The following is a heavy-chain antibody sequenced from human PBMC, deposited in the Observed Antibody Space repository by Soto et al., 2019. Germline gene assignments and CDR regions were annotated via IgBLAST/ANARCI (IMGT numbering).Heavy chain of an antibody. CDR2: IYYSGST. J-gene: IGHJ3*02. CDR3: ARGSFMINAFDI. D-gene: IGHD3-16*02. Sequence: SETLSLTCTVSGGSISSGGYYWSWIRQHPGKGLEWIGYIYYSGSTYYNPSLKSRVTISVDTSKNQFSLKLSSVTAADTAVYYCARGSFMINAFDIWRQRTMVTVTS. V-gene: IGHV4-31*03. CDR1: GGSISSGGYY.